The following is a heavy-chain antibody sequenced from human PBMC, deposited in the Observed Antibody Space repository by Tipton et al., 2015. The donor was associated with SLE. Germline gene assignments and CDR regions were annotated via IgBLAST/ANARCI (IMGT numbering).Heavy chain of an antibody. CDR2: INHSGST. CDR3: ARGGGSVLADI. D-gene: IGHD3-10*01. J-gene: IGHJ3*02. CDR1: GGSFSGYY. V-gene: IGHV4-34*01. Sequence: TLSLTCAVYGGSFSGYYWSWIRQPPGKGLERVGKINHSGSTNYNPSLKSRVTISVGTSKNQFSLKLSSVTAADTAVYYCARGGGSVLADIWVQGTMVTVSS.